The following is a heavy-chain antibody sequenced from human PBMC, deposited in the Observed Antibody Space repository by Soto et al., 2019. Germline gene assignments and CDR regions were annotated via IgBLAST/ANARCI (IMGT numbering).Heavy chain of an antibody. Sequence: QVQLVESGGGVVQPGKSLRLSCAASGFIFSNYGMHWVRQAPGKGLEWVALISFDGKNRNYADSVKGRFTIYRDNPKNTLYLEMNSLRPEDTAFYYCAKRGVVVGGSEHPFFEYWGQGTLVTVSS. CDR1: GFIFSNYG. V-gene: IGHV3-30*18. CDR2: ISFDGKNR. D-gene: IGHD2-15*01. J-gene: IGHJ4*02. CDR3: AKRGVVVGGSEHPFFEY.